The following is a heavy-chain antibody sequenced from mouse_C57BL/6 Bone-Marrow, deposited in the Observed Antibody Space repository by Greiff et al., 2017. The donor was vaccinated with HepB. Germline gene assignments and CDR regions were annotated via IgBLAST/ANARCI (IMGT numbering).Heavy chain of an antibody. CDR1: GYIFTDYN. CDR2: INPNNGGT. CDR3: ARELRLSFDY. Sequence: EVQLQQSGPELVKPGASVKMSCKASGYIFTDYNMHWVKQSHGKSLEWIGYINPNNGGTSYNQKFKGKATLTVNKSSSTAYMELRSLTSEDSAVYYCARELRLSFDYWGQGTTLTVSS. D-gene: IGHD3-2*02. V-gene: IGHV1-22*01. J-gene: IGHJ2*01.